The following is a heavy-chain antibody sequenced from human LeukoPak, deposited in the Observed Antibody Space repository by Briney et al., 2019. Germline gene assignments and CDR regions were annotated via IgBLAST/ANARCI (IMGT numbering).Heavy chain of an antibody. CDR2: INPNSGGT. Sequence: ASVKVSCKASGYTFTGYYMHWVRQAPGQGLEWMGWINPNSGGTNYAQKFQGWVTMTRDTSISTAYMELSRLRPDDTAVYYCARGGIAAAGTYYYYGMDVWGQGTTVTVSS. CDR1: GYTFTGYY. V-gene: IGHV1-2*04. D-gene: IGHD6-13*01. CDR3: ARGGIAAAGTYYYYGMDV. J-gene: IGHJ6*02.